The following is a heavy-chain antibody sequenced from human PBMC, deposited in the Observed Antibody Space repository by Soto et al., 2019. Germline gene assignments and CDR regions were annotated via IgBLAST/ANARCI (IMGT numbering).Heavy chain of an antibody. J-gene: IGHJ5*02. V-gene: IGHV2-70*11. CDR3: ARTVVVVAADNNNNNWFVH. D-gene: IGHD2-15*01. CDR2: IDWDDDK. Sequence: SGPTLVNPTQTLTLTCTFSGFSLSTSGMCVSWIRQPPGKALEWLARIDWDDDKYYSTSLKTRLTISKDTSKNQVVLTMTNMDPVDTATYYCARTVVVVAADNNNNNWFVHWGQGTLVTVSS. CDR1: GFSLSTSGMC.